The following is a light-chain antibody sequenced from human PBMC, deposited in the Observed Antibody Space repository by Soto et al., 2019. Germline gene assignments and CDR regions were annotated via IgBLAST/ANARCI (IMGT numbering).Light chain of an antibody. J-gene: IGKJ1*01. CDR3: VQPNSYPRT. Sequence: DIQMTQSPSSLSASVGDRVTITCLASHGVGGDAGWYQQKPGKPPKRLLYATSTLQSGIPSRFSGGGFGTEFTLTISSLQPEDFATYYCVQPNSYPRTFGQGTRVEMK. CDR1: HGVGGD. CDR2: ATS. V-gene: IGKV1-17*01.